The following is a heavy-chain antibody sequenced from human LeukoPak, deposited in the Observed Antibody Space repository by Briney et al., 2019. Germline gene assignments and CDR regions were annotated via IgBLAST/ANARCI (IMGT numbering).Heavy chain of an antibody. CDR3: ARSGIGRAFDI. J-gene: IGHJ3*02. CDR2: INSDATTT. D-gene: IGHD1-1*01. Sequence: PGGSLRLSCAASGLTLSPYWMHWVRQAPGKGLEWVSRINSDATTTTYGDSVKGRFTVSRDNAKNMVYLEMNSLRGDDTAVYYCARSGIGRAFDIWGQGATVTVSS. V-gene: IGHV3-74*03. CDR1: GLTLSPYW.